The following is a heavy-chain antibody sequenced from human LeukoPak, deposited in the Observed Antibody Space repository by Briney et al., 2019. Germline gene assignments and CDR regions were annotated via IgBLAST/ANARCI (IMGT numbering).Heavy chain of an antibody. CDR3: ARELPRQWLRFGTFDY. J-gene: IGHJ4*02. D-gene: IGHD5-12*01. CDR1: GGSFSGYY. CDR2: INHSGST. V-gene: IGHV4-34*01. Sequence: PSETLSLTCAVYGGSFSGYYWSWIRPPPGKGLEWIGEINHSGSTNYNPSLKSRVTISVDTSKNQFSLKLSSVTAADTAVYYCARELPRQWLRFGTFDYWGQGTLVTVSS.